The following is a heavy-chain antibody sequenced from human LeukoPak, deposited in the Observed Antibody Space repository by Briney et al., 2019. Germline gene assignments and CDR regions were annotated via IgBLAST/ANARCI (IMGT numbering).Heavy chain of an antibody. V-gene: IGHV4-59*02. CDR2: IYYSGST. CDR3: ARCAAAGTGFDY. D-gene: IGHD6-13*01. J-gene: IGHJ4*02. CDR1: AGSVSNYY. Sequence: SETLSLTCTVSAGSVSNYYLSWIRQPPGKGLEWIGYIYYSGSTNYNPSLKSRVTISVDTSKNQFSLKLSSVTAADTAVYYCARCAAAGTGFDYWGQGTLVTVSS.